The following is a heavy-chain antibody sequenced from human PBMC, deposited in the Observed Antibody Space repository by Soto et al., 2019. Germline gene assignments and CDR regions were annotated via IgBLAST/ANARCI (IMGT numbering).Heavy chain of an antibody. V-gene: IGHV5-51*01. J-gene: IGHJ3*02. CDR3: ARGMVVVNKTNAFDI. Sequence: PGESLKISCKGSGYNFPSYWIGWVRQMPGKGLEWMGILYPGDSDTRYSPSFQGQVTISADKSINTAYLQWNSLKASDTAIYYCARGMVVVNKTNAFDIWGQGAMVTVSS. CDR1: GYNFPSYW. D-gene: IGHD2-21*01. CDR2: LYPGDSDT.